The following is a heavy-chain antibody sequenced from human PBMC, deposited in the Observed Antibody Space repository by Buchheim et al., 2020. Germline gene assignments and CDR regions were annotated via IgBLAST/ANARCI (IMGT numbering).Heavy chain of an antibody. CDR1: GFTLTGYY. J-gene: IGHJ4*02. CDR3: ARTSSFDY. Sequence: QVQLVQSGAEVKKPGASVKVSCKASGFTLTGYYMHWVRQAPGHGLEWMGWINPDSGGTNYAQKFQGRVTMPRDTSINTAYMELSSLTSDDSAVYYCARTSSFDYWGQGTL. V-gene: IGHV1-2*02. CDR2: INPDSGGT.